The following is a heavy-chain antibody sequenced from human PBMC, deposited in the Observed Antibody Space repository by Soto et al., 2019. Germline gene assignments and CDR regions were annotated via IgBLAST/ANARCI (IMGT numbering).Heavy chain of an antibody. J-gene: IGHJ6*03. V-gene: IGHV3-33*01. Sequence: PGGSLRLSCAASGFTFSSYGMHWVRQAPGKGLEWVAVIWYDGSNKYYADSVKGRFTISRDNSKNTLYLQMNSLRAEDTAVYYCARDLQEPGNYYYYYMDVWGKGTTVTVSS. CDR2: IWYDGSNK. D-gene: IGHD1-1*01. CDR3: ARDLQEPGNYYYYYMDV. CDR1: GFTFSSYG.